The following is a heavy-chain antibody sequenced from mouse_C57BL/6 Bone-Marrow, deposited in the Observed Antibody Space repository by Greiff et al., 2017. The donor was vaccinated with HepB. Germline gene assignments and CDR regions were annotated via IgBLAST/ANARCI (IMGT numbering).Heavy chain of an antibody. CDR2: IDPENGDT. CDR3: TTPITTVVATPDY. Sequence: EVKLMESGAELVRPGASVKLSCTASGFNIKDDYMHWVKQRPEQGLEWIGWIDPENGDTEYASKFQGKATITADTSSNTAYLQLSSLTSEDTAVYYCTTPITTVVATPDYWGQGTTLTVSS. CDR1: GFNIKDDY. J-gene: IGHJ2*01. V-gene: IGHV14-4*01. D-gene: IGHD1-1*01.